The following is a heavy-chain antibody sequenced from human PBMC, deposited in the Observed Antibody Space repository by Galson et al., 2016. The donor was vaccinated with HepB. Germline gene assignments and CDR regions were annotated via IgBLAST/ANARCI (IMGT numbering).Heavy chain of an antibody. V-gene: IGHV4-34*01. Sequence: SETLSLTCAVFGGSFSGYYWSWIRQPPGKGLEWMGEINHGGSTNDNPSLKSRVSISVDTSKIQFSLRLSPLTAADTAVVYCARPPDYWGQGTLVTVSS. J-gene: IGHJ4*02. CDR2: INHGGST. CDR1: GGSFSGYY. CDR3: ARPPDY.